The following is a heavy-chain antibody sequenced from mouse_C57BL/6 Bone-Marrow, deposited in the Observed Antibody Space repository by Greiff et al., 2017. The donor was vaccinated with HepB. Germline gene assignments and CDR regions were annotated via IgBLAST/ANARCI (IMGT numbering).Heavy chain of an antibody. Sequence: VQLKESGAELARPGASVKLSCKASGYTFTSYGISWVKLSTGQGLEWIGEIYPRSGNTYYNEKFKGKATLTADKSSSTAYMELRSLTSEDSAVYFCARGGLRRRAMDYWGQGTSVTVSS. D-gene: IGHD2-4*01. CDR3: ARGGLRRRAMDY. CDR2: IYPRSGNT. J-gene: IGHJ4*01. V-gene: IGHV1-81*01. CDR1: GYTFTSYG.